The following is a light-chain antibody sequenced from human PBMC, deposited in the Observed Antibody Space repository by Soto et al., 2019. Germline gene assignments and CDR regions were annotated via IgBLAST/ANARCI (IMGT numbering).Light chain of an antibody. CDR3: QQYDSSLGLT. CDR2: GAF. Sequence: EIVLTQSPGTLSLSPGERATLSCRASQSVSSSYLAWYQQKPGQAPRLLIYGAFSRATGIPDRFSGSGSGTYCTLTISRLEPEEFAVYYCQQYDSSLGLTFGGGTKVEIK. V-gene: IGKV3-20*01. CDR1: QSVSSSY. J-gene: IGKJ4*01.